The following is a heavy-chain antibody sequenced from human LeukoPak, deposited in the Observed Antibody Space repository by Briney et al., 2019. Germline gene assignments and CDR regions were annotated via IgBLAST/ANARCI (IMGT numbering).Heavy chain of an antibody. CDR2: ISSRGDST. CDR3: AKGPRPDLTVAHTIEN. V-gene: IGHV3-23*01. Sequence: GGSLILSCAASGFNFPNYAMSWVRQAPERGLEWVSTISSRGDSTYDADSVKGRFTISRDNSKSSLYLQLDSLRAEDTAAYYCAKGPRPDLTVAHTIENWGQGTLVTVSS. CDR1: GFNFPNYA. J-gene: IGHJ4*02. D-gene: IGHD3-3*01.